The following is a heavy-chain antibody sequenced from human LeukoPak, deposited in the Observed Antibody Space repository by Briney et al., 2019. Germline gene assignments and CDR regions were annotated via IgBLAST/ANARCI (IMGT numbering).Heavy chain of an antibody. D-gene: IGHD2-2*01. CDR2: ISTYNGNT. J-gene: IGHJ6*03. CDR3: ALPAKGAFFYYYMEV. Sequence: ASVKVSCKASAYTSPNYGITWVRQAPGRGLEWMGWISTYNGNTQYAQKFQGRVTMTTDTPTKTVYMELRSLRSNDTAVYYCALPAKGAFFYYYMEVWGKGTTVTVSS. V-gene: IGHV1-18*01. CDR1: AYTSPNYG.